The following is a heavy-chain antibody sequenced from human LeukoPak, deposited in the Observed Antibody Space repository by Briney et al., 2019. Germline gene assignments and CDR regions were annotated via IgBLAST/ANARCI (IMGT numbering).Heavy chain of an antibody. D-gene: IGHD2-2*01. J-gene: IGHJ5*02. V-gene: IGHV1-69*01. CDR2: IIPIFGTA. Sequence: ASVKVSCKASGGTFSSYAISWVRQAPGQGLEWMGGIIPIFGTANYAQKFQGRVTITADVSTSTAYMELSSLRSEDTAVYYCAREILVPAAFPAFDPWGQGTLVTVSS. CDR3: AREILVPAAFPAFDP. CDR1: GGTFSSYA.